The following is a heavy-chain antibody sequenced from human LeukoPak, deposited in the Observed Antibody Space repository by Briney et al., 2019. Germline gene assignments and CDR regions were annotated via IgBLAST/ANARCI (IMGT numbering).Heavy chain of an antibody. CDR1: GFTVRSNY. J-gene: IGHJ6*02. D-gene: IGHD5-18*01. CDR2: IYSGGST. CDR3: ARARYSYGKSMDV. Sequence: GVSLRLSSAASGFTVRSNYMSWVRQAPGKGLEWVSVIYSGGSTYYADSVKGRLTISRDNSKNTLYLQMNSLRAEDTAVYYCARARYSYGKSMDVWGQGTTVTVSS. V-gene: IGHV3-53*01.